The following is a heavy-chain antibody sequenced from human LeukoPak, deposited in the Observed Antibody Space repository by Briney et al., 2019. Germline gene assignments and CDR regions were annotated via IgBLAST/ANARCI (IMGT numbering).Heavy chain of an antibody. V-gene: IGHV4-31*03. D-gene: IGHD2-2*01. CDR3: ARESSTSRGWFDP. CDR1: GGSISSGGYY. Sequence: PSETLSLTCTVSGGSISSGGYYWSWLRQHPGKGLEWIGYIYYSGSTYYNPSLKSRVTISVDTSKNQFSLKLSSVTAADTAVYYCARESSTSRGWFDPWGQGTLVTVSS. CDR2: IYYSGST. J-gene: IGHJ5*02.